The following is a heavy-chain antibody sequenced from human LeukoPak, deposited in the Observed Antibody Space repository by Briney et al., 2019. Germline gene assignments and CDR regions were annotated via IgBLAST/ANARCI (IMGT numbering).Heavy chain of an antibody. Sequence: PSETLSLTCAVYGGSFSGYYWSWIRQPPGKGLEWIGEINHSGSTNYNPSLKSRVTISVDTSKNQFSLKLSSVTAADTAVYYCARHKITMVRGVIIYDAFDIWGQGTMVTVSS. J-gene: IGHJ3*02. CDR3: ARHKITMVRGVIIYDAFDI. V-gene: IGHV4-34*01. D-gene: IGHD3-10*01. CDR1: GGSFSGYY. CDR2: INHSGST.